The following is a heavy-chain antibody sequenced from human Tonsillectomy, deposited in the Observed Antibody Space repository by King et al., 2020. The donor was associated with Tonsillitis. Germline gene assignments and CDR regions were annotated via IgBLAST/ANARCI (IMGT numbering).Heavy chain of an antibody. J-gene: IGHJ6*02. D-gene: IGHD4-23*01. Sequence: MQLQESDSRLVKPSQTLSLTCAVSGGSLSSGGYSWSWIRQPPGKGLEWIGYILHSGSSYSNPSLKSRVTISVDRSKNQFSLKLSSVTAADTAVYYCARDSDSGGNADYGFDVWGQGTTVTVSS. CDR2: ILHSGSS. CDR1: GGSLSSGGYS. V-gene: IGHV4-30-2*01. CDR3: ARDSDSGGNADYGFDV.